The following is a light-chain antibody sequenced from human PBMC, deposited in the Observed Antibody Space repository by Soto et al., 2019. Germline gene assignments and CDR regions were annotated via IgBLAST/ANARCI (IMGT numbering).Light chain of an antibody. CDR3: CSYVRAYRLMI. J-gene: IGLJ2*01. Sequence: QSALTQPRSVSGSPGQSVTISCTGTYSDIGSYNDVSWYQHHPAKAPRLMIFDVSQRPSGVPDRFSGSKSGNTASLTISGLQTEDEADYSCCSYVRAYRLMIFGEGTKLTVL. CDR2: DVS. V-gene: IGLV2-11*01. CDR1: YSDIGSYND.